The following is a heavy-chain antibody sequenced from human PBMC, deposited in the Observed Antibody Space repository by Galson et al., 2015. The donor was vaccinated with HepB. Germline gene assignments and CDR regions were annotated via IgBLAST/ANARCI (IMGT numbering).Heavy chain of an antibody. CDR2: IVASGGST. D-gene: IGHD2-2*02. J-gene: IGHJ4*02. CDR1: GFTFSNYA. V-gene: IGHV3-23*01. Sequence: SLRLSCAASGFTFSNYAMSWVRQAPGKGLEWVSGIVASGGSTYYADSVKGRFTISRDNSKNTLYLQMNNLGAEDTAVYYCAKCGGGVPAAIGGNFDYWGQGTLVTVSS. CDR3: AKCGGGVPAAIGGNFDY.